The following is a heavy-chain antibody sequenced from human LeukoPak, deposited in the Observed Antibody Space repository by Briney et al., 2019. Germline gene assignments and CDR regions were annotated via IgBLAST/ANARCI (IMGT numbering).Heavy chain of an antibody. V-gene: IGHV5-51*01. Sequence: GESLKISCKGSGYSFNSYWSGWVRQMPGKGLEWMGIIYPGDSDTRYSPSFQGQVTISADKSIRTAYLKRSSLTASDTAMYYCARSSRGYYDSIGYSFDYWGEGSLLTVSS. CDR3: ARSSRGYYDSIGYSFDY. CDR2: IYPGDSDT. CDR1: GYSFNSYW. D-gene: IGHD3-22*01. J-gene: IGHJ4*02.